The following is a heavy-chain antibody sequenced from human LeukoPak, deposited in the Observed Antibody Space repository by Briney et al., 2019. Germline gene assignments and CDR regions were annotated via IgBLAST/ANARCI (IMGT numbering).Heavy chain of an antibody. Sequence: ASETLSLTCTVSGGSISSGGYYWSWIRQHPGKGLEWIGYIYYSGSTYYNPSLKSRVTISVDTSKNQFSLKLSSVTAADTAVYYCARCPSGGSFDYWGQGTLVTVSS. D-gene: IGHD3-10*01. CDR1: GGSISSGGYY. V-gene: IGHV4-31*03. J-gene: IGHJ4*02. CDR3: ARCPSGGSFDY. CDR2: IYYSGST.